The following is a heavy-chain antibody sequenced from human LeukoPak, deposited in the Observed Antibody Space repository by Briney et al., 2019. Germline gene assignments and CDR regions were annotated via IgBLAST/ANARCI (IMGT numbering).Heavy chain of an antibody. V-gene: IGHV4-59*01. CDR1: GGSISSYY. Sequence: SETLSLTCTVSGGSISSYYWSWIRQPPGRGLEWIGYIYYSGSTNYNPSLKSRVTISVDTSKNQFSLKLSSVTAADTAVYYCARGYCSGGSCYDYWGQGTLVTVSS. CDR3: ARGYCSGGSCYDY. D-gene: IGHD2-15*01. CDR2: IYYSGST. J-gene: IGHJ4*02.